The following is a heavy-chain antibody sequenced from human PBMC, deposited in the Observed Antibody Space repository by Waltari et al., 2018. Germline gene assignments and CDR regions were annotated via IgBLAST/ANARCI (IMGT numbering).Heavy chain of an antibody. J-gene: IGHJ6*02. CDR1: GFTFSSSG. CDR3: ASCTGGNCYYYGFDV. Sequence: QVQLVESGGGVVQPGRSLRLSCAASGFTFSSSGMHWVRQTPGRGLEWVAGISSDGSRKSYADSGKGRVSSSRDNSKNSLSLEMNSLRPEDTAVYYCASCTGGNCYYYGFDVWGQGTTVTVSS. D-gene: IGHD2-8*02. CDR2: ISSDGSRK. V-gene: IGHV3-30*03.